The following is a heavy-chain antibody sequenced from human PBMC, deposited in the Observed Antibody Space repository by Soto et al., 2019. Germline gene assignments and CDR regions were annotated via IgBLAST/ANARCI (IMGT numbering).Heavy chain of an antibody. Sequence: GASVKVSCKTSGGTFRTYTINWVRQAPGQGLEWMGRIIPILDVANYAQKFQGRVTITADKSTSTAHMELRSLRSEDTAVYYCARRALTGHWFDYWGQGTLVTVSS. CDR3: ARRALTGHWFDY. V-gene: IGHV1-69*02. CDR1: GGTFRTYT. D-gene: IGHD3-9*01. J-gene: IGHJ5*01. CDR2: IIPILDVA.